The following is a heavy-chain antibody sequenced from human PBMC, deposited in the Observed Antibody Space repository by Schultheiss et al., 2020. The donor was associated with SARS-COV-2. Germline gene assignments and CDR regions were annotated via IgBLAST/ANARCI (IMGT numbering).Heavy chain of an antibody. CDR1: GFTFSDYY. D-gene: IGHD3-22*01. CDR2: ISSSSSYI. V-gene: IGHV3-11*06. Sequence: GGSLRLSCAASGFTFSDYYMSWIRQAPGKGLEWVSSISSSSSYIYYADSVKGRFTISRDNAKNSLYLQMNSLRAEDTAVYYCVKDRSYYFDSSGYFQHWGQGTLVTVSS. CDR3: VKDRSYYFDSSGYFQH. J-gene: IGHJ1*01.